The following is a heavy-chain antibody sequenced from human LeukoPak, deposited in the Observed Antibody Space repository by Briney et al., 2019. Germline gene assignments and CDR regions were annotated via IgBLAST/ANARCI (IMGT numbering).Heavy chain of an antibody. CDR1: GYTFTSYD. Sequence: ASVKVSCKASGYTFTSYDINWVRQATGQGLEWMGWMNPNSGNTGYAQKFQGRVTMTRNTSISTAYMELRSLRSDDTAVYYCARDKLSAGWFDPWGQGTLVTVSS. D-gene: IGHD2-15*01. CDR3: ARDKLSAGWFDP. J-gene: IGHJ5*02. CDR2: MNPNSGNT. V-gene: IGHV1-8*01.